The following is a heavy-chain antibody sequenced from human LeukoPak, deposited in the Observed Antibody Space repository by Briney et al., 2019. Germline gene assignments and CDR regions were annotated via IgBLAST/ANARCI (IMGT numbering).Heavy chain of an antibody. V-gene: IGHV3-30*03. Sequence: GGSLRLSCAASGFTFSSYGIHWVRQAPGKGLEWVAVISYDGSNKYYADSVKGRFTISRDNSKNTLYLQMNSLRAEDTAVYYCAGGRLEGYVGYWGQGTLVTVPS. D-gene: IGHD6-25*01. CDR1: GFTFSSYG. J-gene: IGHJ4*02. CDR3: AGGRLEGYVGY. CDR2: ISYDGSNK.